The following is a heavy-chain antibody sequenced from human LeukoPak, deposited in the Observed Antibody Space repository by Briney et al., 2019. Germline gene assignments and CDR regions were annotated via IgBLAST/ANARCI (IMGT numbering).Heavy chain of an antibody. V-gene: IGHV4-38-2*02. Sequence: PSETLSLTCTVSGYSISSGYYWGWIRQPPGKGLEWIGSIYHSGSTYYNPSLKSRVTISVDKSKNQFSLKLSSVTAADTAVYYCARVAAAGSYYYYYYYMDVWGKGTTVTISS. CDR2: IYHSGST. CDR3: ARVAAAGSYYYYYYYMDV. J-gene: IGHJ6*03. D-gene: IGHD6-13*01. CDR1: GYSISSGYY.